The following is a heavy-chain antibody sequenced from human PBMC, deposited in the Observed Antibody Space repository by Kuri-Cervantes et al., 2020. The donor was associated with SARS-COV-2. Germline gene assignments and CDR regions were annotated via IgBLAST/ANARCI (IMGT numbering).Heavy chain of an antibody. V-gene: IGHV4-38-2*01. Sequence: CAVSGYSISSGYYWGWIRQPPGKGLEWIGSIYHSGSTYYNPSLKSRVTISVGTSKNQFSLKLSSVTAADTAVYYCARLGRYCSSTSCYPNWFDPWGQGTLVTVSS. J-gene: IGHJ5*02. CDR3: ARLGRYCSSTSCYPNWFDP. CDR2: IYHSGST. CDR1: GYSISSGYY. D-gene: IGHD2-2*01.